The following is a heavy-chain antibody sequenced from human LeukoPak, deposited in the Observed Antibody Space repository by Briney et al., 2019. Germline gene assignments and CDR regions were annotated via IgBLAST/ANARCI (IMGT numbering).Heavy chain of an antibody. Sequence: SETLSLTCTVSGDSISSYYWSWIRQPPGKGLEWIGYIYYSGSTNYNPSLKSRVTISVDTSKNQFSLKLSSVTAADTAVYYCARELGMGGYFDYWGQGTLVTVSS. CDR3: ARELGMGGYFDY. D-gene: IGHD7-27*01. V-gene: IGHV4-59*12. CDR1: GDSISSYY. J-gene: IGHJ4*02. CDR2: IYYSGST.